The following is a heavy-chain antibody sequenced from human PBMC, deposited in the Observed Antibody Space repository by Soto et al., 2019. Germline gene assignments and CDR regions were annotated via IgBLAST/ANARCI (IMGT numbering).Heavy chain of an antibody. J-gene: IGHJ4*02. CDR3: ARGRIAEAGITRY. V-gene: IGHV1-8*01. D-gene: IGHD6-13*01. CDR2: MNPNSGNT. Sequence: QVQLVQSGAEVKKPGASVKVSCKASGYTFTSYDINWVRQATGQGLEWMGWMNPNSGNTGYAQKYKGRVTMTRNNSISKAYMELSRLRSEDTAVYYCARGRIAEAGITRYWGQGTLVTVSS. CDR1: GYTFTSYD.